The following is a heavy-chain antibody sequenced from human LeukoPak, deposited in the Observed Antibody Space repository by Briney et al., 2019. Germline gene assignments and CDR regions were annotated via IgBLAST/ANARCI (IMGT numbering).Heavy chain of an antibody. J-gene: IGHJ6*03. CDR3: ARLAYYYYYMDV. CDR2: IYTSGST. V-gene: IGHV4-4*09. CDR1: GGSISSNY. Sequence: PSETLSLTCTVSGGSISSNYWSWIRQPPGQGLEWIGYIYTSGSTNYNPSLKSRVTISIDTSNNQFSLKLSSVTAADTAVYYCARLAYYYYYMDVWGKGTTVTASS.